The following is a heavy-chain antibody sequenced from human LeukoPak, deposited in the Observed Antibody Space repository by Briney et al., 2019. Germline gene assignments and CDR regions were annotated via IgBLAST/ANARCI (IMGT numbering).Heavy chain of an antibody. CDR1: GFTFDDYG. Sequence: GGSLRLSCAASGFTFDDYGMSWIRQAPGKGLEWVSGINWNGGSTGYADSVKGRFTISRDNSKNTLYLQMNSLRADDTAVYYCANRGSSGWRPFDHWGPGTQVTVSS. J-gene: IGHJ4*02. CDR2: INWNGGST. CDR3: ANRGSSGWRPFDH. V-gene: IGHV3-20*04. D-gene: IGHD6-19*01.